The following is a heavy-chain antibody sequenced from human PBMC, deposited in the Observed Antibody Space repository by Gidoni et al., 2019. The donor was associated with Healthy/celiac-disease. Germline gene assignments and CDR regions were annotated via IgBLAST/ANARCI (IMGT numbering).Heavy chain of an antibody. CDR1: GFTFSNAW. V-gene: IGHV3-15*07. Sequence: EVQLVESGGGLVKHGGSLRLSCAASGFTFSNAWMNWVSQAPGKGLGWVGRIKSKTDGGTTDYAAPVKGRFTISRDDSKNTLYLQMNSLKTEDTAVYYCTTRLQLWIIQGDYWGQGTLVTVSS. D-gene: IGHD5-18*01. J-gene: IGHJ4*02. CDR2: IKSKTDGGTT. CDR3: TTRLQLWIIQGDY.